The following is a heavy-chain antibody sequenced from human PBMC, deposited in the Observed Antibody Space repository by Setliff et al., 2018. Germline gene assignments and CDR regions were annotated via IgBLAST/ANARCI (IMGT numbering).Heavy chain of an antibody. CDR1: GASISSGSYY. V-gene: IGHV4-61*09. J-gene: IGHJ4*02. CDR2: IHSSGSA. CDR3: ARGRAGHSGH. D-gene: IGHD6-19*01. Sequence: SETLSLTCTVSGASISSGSYYWSWIRQPAGKGLEWIGHIHSSGSANYNSSLESRLTMSLDPSKKQFSLKLSSVTAADTAVYYCARGRAGHSGHWGQGTLVTVSS.